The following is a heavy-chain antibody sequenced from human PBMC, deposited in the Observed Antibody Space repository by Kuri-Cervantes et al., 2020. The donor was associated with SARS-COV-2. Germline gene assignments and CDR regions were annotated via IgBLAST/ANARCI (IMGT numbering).Heavy chain of an antibody. Sequence: LSLTCAASGFTFSSYWMHWVRQAPGKGLEWVAFIRYDGSNKYYADSVKGRFTISRDNSKNTLYLQMNSLRAEDTAVYYCAKDLEGYCSSTSCYWSALDPWGQGTLVTVSS. CDR2: IRYDGSNK. J-gene: IGHJ5*02. D-gene: IGHD2-2*01. CDR1: GFTFSSYW. V-gene: IGHV3-30*02. CDR3: AKDLEGYCSSTSCYWSALDP.